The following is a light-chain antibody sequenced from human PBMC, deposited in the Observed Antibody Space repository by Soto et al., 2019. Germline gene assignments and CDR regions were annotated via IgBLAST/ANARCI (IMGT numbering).Light chain of an antibody. CDR2: DVS. J-gene: IGLJ1*01. CDR3: SSYTSSSTRV. V-gene: IGLV2-14*01. CDR1: SSDVGGYNY. Sequence: QPVLTQPASVSGSPGQSITISCTGTSSDVGGYNYVSWYQQHPDKAPKLMIYDVSNRPSGVSNRFSGSKSGNTASLTISGLQAEDEADYYCSSYTSSSTRVFGTGTQLTVL.